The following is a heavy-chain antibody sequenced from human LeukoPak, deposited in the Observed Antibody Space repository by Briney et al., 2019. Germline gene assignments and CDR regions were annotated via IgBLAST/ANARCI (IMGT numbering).Heavy chain of an antibody. J-gene: IGHJ4*02. CDR1: GGSFSGYY. CDR2: INHSGST. D-gene: IGHD2-15*01. V-gene: IGHV4-34*01. Sequence: SETLSLTCAVYGGSFSGYYWSWIRQPPGKGLEWVGGINHSGSTNYNPSLKSRVTISVDTSKNQFSLKLSSVTAADTAVYYCARGRGCSGGSCYPRYSFFDYWGQGTLVTVSS. CDR3: ARGRGCSGGSCYPRYSFFDY.